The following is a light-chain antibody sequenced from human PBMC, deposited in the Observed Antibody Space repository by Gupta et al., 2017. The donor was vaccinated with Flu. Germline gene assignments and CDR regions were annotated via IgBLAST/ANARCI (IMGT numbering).Light chain of an antibody. Sequence: EVVLTQSPVTLSLSPGETATLSCRASESIGTYLSWLQQKPGQAPRLLIYHASKRAADIPARFSGSGSGTDFTLTISSLEAEDFGIYYCQQRNVWPLTFGRGTKVEI. V-gene: IGKV3-11*01. CDR2: HAS. CDR1: ESIGTY. J-gene: IGKJ4*01. CDR3: QQRNVWPLT.